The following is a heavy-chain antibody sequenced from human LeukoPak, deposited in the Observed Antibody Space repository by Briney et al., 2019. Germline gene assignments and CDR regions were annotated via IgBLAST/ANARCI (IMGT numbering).Heavy chain of an antibody. V-gene: IGHV3-30*02. CDR3: AKAERNWFDP. Sequence: GGSLRLSCAASGFTFSSYAMSWVRQAPGKGLEWVAFIRYDGSNKYYADSVKGRFTISRDNSKNTLYLQMNSLRAEDTAVYYCAKAERNWFDPWGQGTLVTVSS. CDR1: GFTFSSYA. J-gene: IGHJ5*02. CDR2: IRYDGSNK.